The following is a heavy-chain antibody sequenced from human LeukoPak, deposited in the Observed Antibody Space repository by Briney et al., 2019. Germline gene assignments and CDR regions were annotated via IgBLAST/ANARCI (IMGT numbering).Heavy chain of an antibody. J-gene: IGHJ4*02. D-gene: IGHD1-26*01. Sequence: GGSLLLSCAASGFTLSSYAMHWVRPAPGKGLEWGAIISYDGSNEHYADSVKGRFTISRDNSKNTLYLQMNSLRAEDTAIYYCTRGRGSYSLDYWGRGTLVTVAS. CDR2: ISYDGSNE. CDR3: TRGRGSYSLDY. CDR1: GFTLSSYA. V-gene: IGHV3-30*01.